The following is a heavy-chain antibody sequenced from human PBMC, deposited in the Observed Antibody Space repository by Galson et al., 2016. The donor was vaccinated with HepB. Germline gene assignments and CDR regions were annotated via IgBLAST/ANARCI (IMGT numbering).Heavy chain of an antibody. D-gene: IGHD1-26*01. CDR2: IGDDGAT. J-gene: IGHJ4*02. V-gene: IGHV3-23*01. Sequence: MSWVRQAPGKGLEWVSGIGDDGATYYANHVRGRFTISRDNSKKTLYLQMNGLRAEDTAVYHCVRDGFRDLSGGTAFDYWGQGTLVTVSS. CDR3: VRDGFRDLSGGTAFDY.